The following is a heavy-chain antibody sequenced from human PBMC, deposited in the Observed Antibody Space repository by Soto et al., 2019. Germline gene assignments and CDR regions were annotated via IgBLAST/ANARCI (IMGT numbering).Heavy chain of an antibody. J-gene: IGHJ4*02. CDR3: AHVIWGAAAGTYFDY. Sequence: QITLKESGPTLVKPTQTLTLTCTFSGFSLSTSGVGVGWIRQPPGKALEWLALIYWDDDKRYSPSLKSRLTTTKATSKHQIVLTMTSMDPVDTATYYSAHVIWGAAAGTYFDYSGQGTLVTV. CDR1: GFSLSTSGVG. V-gene: IGHV2-5*02. D-gene: IGHD6-13*01. CDR2: IYWDDDK.